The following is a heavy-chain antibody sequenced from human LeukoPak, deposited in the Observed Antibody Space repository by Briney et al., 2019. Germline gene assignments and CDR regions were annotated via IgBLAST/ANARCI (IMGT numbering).Heavy chain of an antibody. CDR2: INGNGGST. D-gene: IGHD3/OR15-3a*01. CDR3: TIGPRQNRGLNTD. Sequence: PGGSLRLSCAASGFTFSSYVMSWVRQAPGKGLEWVSGINGNGGSTYYADSVKGRFTISRDNSKSTLYLQVNSLRAEDTAVYYCTIGPRQNRGLNTDWGHGTLVTVSS. CDR1: GFTFSSYV. J-gene: IGHJ4*01. V-gene: IGHV3-23*01.